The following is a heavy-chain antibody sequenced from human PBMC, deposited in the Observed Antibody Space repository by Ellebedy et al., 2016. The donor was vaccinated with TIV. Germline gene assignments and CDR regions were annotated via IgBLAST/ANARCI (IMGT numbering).Heavy chain of an antibody. CDR3: ARGEWELLLYYFDY. CDR2: INAGNGNT. D-gene: IGHD1-26*01. CDR1: GYTFTSYA. V-gene: IGHV1-3*01. J-gene: IGHJ4*02. Sequence: ASVKVSCKASGYTFTSYAMHWVRQAHGQRLGWMGWINAGNGNTKYSQKFQGRVTITRDTSASTAYMELSSLRSEDTAVYYCARGEWELLLYYFDYWGQGTLVTVSS.